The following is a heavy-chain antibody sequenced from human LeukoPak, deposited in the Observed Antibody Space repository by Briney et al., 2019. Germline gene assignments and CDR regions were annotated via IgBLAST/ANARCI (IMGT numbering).Heavy chain of an antibody. V-gene: IGHV4-39*02. CDR1: GGSISSSSYY. CDR3: ARDKGTSYLSSFDY. Sequence: SETLSLTCTVSGGSISSSSYYWGWIRQPPGKGLEWIGTIYYSGSTYYNPSLKSRVTISVDTSKNQFSLKLSSVTAADTAVYYCARDKGTSYLSSFDYWGQGTLVTVSS. J-gene: IGHJ4*02. CDR2: IYYSGST. D-gene: IGHD6-6*01.